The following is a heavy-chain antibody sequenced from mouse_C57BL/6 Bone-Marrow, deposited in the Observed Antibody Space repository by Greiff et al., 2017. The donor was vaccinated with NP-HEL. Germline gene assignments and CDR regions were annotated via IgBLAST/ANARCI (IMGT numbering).Heavy chain of an antibody. CDR3: ARQLGLYAMDY. CDR2: INSDGGST. V-gene: IGHV5-2*03. D-gene: IGHD4-1*01. J-gene: IGHJ4*01. CDR1: EYEFPSHD. Sequence: EVKVEESGGGLVQPGESLKLSCESNEYEFPSHDMSWVRKTPEKRLELVAAINSDGGSTYYPDTMERRFIISRDNTKKTLYLQMSSLRSEDTALYYCARQLGLYAMDYWGQGTSVTVSS.